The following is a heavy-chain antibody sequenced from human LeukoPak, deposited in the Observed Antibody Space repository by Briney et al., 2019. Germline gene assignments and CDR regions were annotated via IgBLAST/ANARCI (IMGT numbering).Heavy chain of an antibody. Sequence: GGSLRLSCAVSGFMFSSYGMHWVRQAPGKGLEWVAVIWYDGSNKYYTDSVKGRFTISRDNSNNTLYLQMNSLRVEDTAVYYCARGHVRGYSYGFGYWGQGSLVTVSS. CDR1: GFMFSSYG. J-gene: IGHJ4*02. CDR2: IWYDGSNK. V-gene: IGHV3-33*08. CDR3: ARGHVRGYSYGFGY. D-gene: IGHD5-18*01.